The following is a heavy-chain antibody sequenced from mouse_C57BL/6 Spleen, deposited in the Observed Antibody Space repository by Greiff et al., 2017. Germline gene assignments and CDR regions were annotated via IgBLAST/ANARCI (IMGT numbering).Heavy chain of an antibody. J-gene: IGHJ2*01. CDR1: GYAFTNYL. V-gene: IGHV1-54*01. Sequence: QVQLQQSGAELVRPGTSVKVSCKASGYAFTNYLIEWVKQRPGQGLEWIGVINPGSGGTNYNEKFKGKATLTADKSSSTAYMQLSSLTSEDSAVYFCARSIYYGNYDFDYWGQGTTLTVSS. CDR2: INPGSGGT. D-gene: IGHD2-1*01. CDR3: ARSIYYGNYDFDY.